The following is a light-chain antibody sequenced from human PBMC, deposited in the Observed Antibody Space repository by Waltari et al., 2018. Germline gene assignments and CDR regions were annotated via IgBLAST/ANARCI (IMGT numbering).Light chain of an antibody. V-gene: IGKV1-39*01. J-gene: IGKJ1*01. Sequence: DIQMTQSPSSLAASVGDRVTITCRASQIISSDLNWYQQRPGKAPKLLIYDASSLQGGAPTKFSGSGSGTEFTLTISSLQPEDFATYYCQQSYSLPWTFGQGTNVEVK. CDR1: QIISSD. CDR2: DAS. CDR3: QQSYSLPWT.